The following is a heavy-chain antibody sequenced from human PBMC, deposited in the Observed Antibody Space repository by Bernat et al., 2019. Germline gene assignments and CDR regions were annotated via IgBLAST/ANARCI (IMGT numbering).Heavy chain of an antibody. D-gene: IGHD3-3*01. J-gene: IGHJ4*02. CDR2: INPRDGST. CDR3: ARAGPDFWSGYYYAY. CDR1: GYTFTSYY. V-gene: IGHV1-46*01. Sequence: QVQLVQSGAEVKKPGASVKVACTASGYTFTSYYMHWARQAPGQGLEWMGIINPRDGSTSYAQKFQGRVTMTTDTSTSTAYMELRSLRSDDTAVYYCARAGPDFWSGYYYAYWGQGTLVTVSS.